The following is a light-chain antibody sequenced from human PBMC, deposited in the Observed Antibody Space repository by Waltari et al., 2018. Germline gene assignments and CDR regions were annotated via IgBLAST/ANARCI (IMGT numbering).Light chain of an antibody. J-gene: IGLJ2*01. CDR3: CSYAGSYTHVV. CDR1: SSDVGGYDS. CDR2: DVT. Sequence: QSALTQPRSVSGSPGQSVTISCTRTSSDVGGYDSVSWYQHHPGKAPKLMICDVTKRPSGVPDRFSGSKSGNTASLTISGLQAEDEADYYCCSYAGSYTHVVFGGGTKLTVL. V-gene: IGLV2-11*01.